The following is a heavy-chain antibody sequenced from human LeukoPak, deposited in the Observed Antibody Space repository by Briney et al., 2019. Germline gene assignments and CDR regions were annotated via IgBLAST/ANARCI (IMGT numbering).Heavy chain of an antibody. CDR3: VWFGEFSYYYYYGMDV. V-gene: IGHV3-23*01. Sequence: GGSLRLSCAASGFTFSSYAMSWVRQAPGKGLEWVSAISGSGGSTYYADSVKGRFTISRDNSKNTLYLQMNSLRAEDTAVYYCVWFGEFSYYYYYGMDVWGQGTTVTVSS. J-gene: IGHJ6*02. D-gene: IGHD3-10*01. CDR1: GFTFSSYA. CDR2: ISGSGGST.